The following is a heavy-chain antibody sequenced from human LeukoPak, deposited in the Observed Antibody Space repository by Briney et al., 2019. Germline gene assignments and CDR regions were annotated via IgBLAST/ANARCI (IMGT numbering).Heavy chain of an antibody. CDR1: EFIVTNYH. CDR3: ARDPNDGYAFLDY. V-gene: IGHV3-66*02. CDR2: IFDDGTT. Sequence: PGGSLRLSCAASEFIVTNYHMNWGRQAPGKGLEWVSNIFDDGTTYYADSVKGRFTISRDISKNTAYLQMNSLRVEDTAVYYCARDPNDGYAFLDYWGQGTVVTVSS. J-gene: IGHJ4*02. D-gene: IGHD2-8*01.